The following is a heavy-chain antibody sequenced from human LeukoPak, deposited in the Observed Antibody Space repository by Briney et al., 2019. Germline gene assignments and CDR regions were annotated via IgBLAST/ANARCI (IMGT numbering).Heavy chain of an antibody. V-gene: IGHV4-39*01. D-gene: IGHD4-17*01. Sequence: KPSETLSLTCTVSGDSISSSDYYWGWIRQPPGKGLEWIGSFYYSENTYYNPSLKSRVSISVDPSKNQLSLKLSSVSAADTAVYYCARHFFGDYVFAYWGQGTLVTVSS. CDR2: FYYSENT. CDR1: GDSISSSDYY. CDR3: ARHFFGDYVFAY. J-gene: IGHJ4*02.